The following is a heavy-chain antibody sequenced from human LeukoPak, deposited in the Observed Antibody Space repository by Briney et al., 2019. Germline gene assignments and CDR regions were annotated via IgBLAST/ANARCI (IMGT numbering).Heavy chain of an antibody. CDR3: ARFPCDGYSFPWCYFDY. J-gene: IGHJ4*02. CDR2: ISNSGDTP. CDR1: GFTFSSYA. Sequence: GGSLRLSCAASGFTFSSYAMSWVRQAPGKGLEWVPAISNSGDTPYYADSVKGRFTISRDNSKNTLYLQMNSLRAEDTAVYYCARFPCDGYSFPWCYFDYWGQGTLVTVSS. D-gene: IGHD5-24*01. V-gene: IGHV3-23*01.